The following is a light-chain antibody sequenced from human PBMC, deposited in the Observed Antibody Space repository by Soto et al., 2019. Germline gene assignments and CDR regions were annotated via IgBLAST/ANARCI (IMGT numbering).Light chain of an antibody. J-gene: IGLJ3*02. V-gene: IGLV2-14*03. CDR2: DVT. CDR3: CSYAGSYTLGV. Sequence: QSALTQPASVSGSPGQSITISCTGTSSDIGGYDHVSWYQQHPGKAPKLIIFDVTKRPSGVPHRFSGSKSGNTASLTISGLQAEDEASYYCCSYAGSYTLGVFGGGTKVTVL. CDR1: SSDIGGYDH.